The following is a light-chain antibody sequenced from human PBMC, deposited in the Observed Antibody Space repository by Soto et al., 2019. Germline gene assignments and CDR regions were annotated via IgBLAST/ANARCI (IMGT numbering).Light chain of an antibody. Sequence: IQMTQSPSTLSASVGDTVTITCRASQRISGWLAWYQQKPGKAPKLLIYDVSSLLRGVPSRSSGSGSGTEFTLTISSLQPDDFATYYCQQYDSYLGTFGQGTKVEL. J-gene: IGKJ1*01. CDR2: DVS. CDR3: QQYDSYLGT. CDR1: QRISGW. V-gene: IGKV1-5*01.